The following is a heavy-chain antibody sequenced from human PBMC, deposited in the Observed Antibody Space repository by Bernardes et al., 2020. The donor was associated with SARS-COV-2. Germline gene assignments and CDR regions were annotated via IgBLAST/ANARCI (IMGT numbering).Heavy chain of an antibody. D-gene: IGHD2-15*01. CDR1: GFILENYG. J-gene: IGHJ6*02. CDR2: MNWNGGNT. Sequence: GGSLRLSCAASGFILENYGMSWVRQAPGKGLEWVSSMNWNGGNTDYADSVMGRFTMSRDNGKNLLYLQLTSLRIDDTALYRCARVSDCSANADKCKYYYNALDVWGPGTTVTVSS. CDR3: ARVSDCSANADKCKYYYNALDV. V-gene: IGHV3-20*01.